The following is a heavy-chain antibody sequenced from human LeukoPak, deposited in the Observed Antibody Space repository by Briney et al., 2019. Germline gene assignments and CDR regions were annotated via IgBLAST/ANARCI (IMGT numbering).Heavy chain of an antibody. CDR3: ARQVYSASSVDY. J-gene: IGHJ4*02. Sequence: SETLSLTCAVYDGSLTNYNWTWIRQPPGKGLEWIGEINESGSTNYNPSLKSRVTMSLDTSKNQFSLKLSSVTAADTAVYYCARQVYSASSVDYWGQGTLVTVSS. CDR2: INESGST. V-gene: IGHV4-34*01. D-gene: IGHD6-6*01. CDR1: DGSLTNYN.